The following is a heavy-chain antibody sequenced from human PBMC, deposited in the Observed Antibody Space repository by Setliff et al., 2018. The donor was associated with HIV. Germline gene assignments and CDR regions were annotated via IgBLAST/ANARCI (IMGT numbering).Heavy chain of an antibody. Sequence: LSLTCTVSGGSISSYFWSWIRQPPGKGLEWIGYIYTNGSTNYNPSLKSRVTISVDTSKNQFSLKLNSVTAADAAVYYCASGREAVAGALHFDYWGQGPLVTVSS. CDR2: IYTNGST. V-gene: IGHV4-4*08. J-gene: IGHJ4*02. CDR3: ASGREAVAGALHFDY. CDR1: GGSISSYF. D-gene: IGHD6-19*01.